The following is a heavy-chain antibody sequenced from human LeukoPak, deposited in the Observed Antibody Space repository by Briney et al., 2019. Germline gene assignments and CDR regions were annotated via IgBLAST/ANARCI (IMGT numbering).Heavy chain of an antibody. CDR1: GGSISSSNW. CDR3: ARLGDSSGYYAFDY. Sequence: SETLSLTCAVSGGSISSSNWWSWVSQPPGKGLEWIGEIYHSGSTNYNPSLKSRVTISVDKSKNHFSLKLSSVTAADTAVYYCARLGDSSGYYAFDYWGQGTLVTVSS. V-gene: IGHV4-4*02. J-gene: IGHJ4*02. CDR2: IYHSGST. D-gene: IGHD3-22*01.